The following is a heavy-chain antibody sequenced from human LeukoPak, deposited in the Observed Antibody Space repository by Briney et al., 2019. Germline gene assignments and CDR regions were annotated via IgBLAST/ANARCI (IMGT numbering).Heavy chain of an antibody. CDR1: GFTFSSYW. Sequence: GGSLRLSGAASGFTFSSYWMSWVRPAPGKGLEWVATIKEDGSEKYHVGSVKGRFTISRDNAKKSLDLEMNSLRAEDAAVYYCVTFWGSKESDWLRDGMDVWGQGTTVTVSS. J-gene: IGHJ6*02. D-gene: IGHD2-21*02. V-gene: IGHV3-7*01. CDR3: VTFWGSKESDWLRDGMDV. CDR2: IKEDGSEK.